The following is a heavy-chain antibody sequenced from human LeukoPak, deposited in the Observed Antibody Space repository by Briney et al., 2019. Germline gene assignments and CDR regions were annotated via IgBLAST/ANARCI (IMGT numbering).Heavy chain of an antibody. D-gene: IGHD6-6*01. J-gene: IGHJ5*02. CDR3: ARARIAAEDWFDP. CDR1: GFTFSNAW. Sequence: GGSLRLSCAASGFTFSNAWMSWVRQAPGKGLEWVSYISSSSSYTNYADSVKGRFTISRDNAKNSLYLQMNSLRAEDTAVYYCARARIAAEDWFDPWGQGTLVTVSS. CDR2: ISSSSSYT. V-gene: IGHV3-11*06.